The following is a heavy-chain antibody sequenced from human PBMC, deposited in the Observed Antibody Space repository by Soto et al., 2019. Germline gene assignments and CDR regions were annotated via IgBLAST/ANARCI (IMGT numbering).Heavy chain of an antibody. D-gene: IGHD1-20*01. CDR2: IKSYTDGGTT. Sequence: PGGSLRLSCAASGFTFSNAWMSWVRQAPGKGLEWVGRIKSYTDGGTTDYAAPVKGRFTISRDDSKNTLYLQMNSLKTEDTAVYFCATERYNNIWYAHWGQGTLVTVSS. V-gene: IGHV3-15*01. CDR3: ATERYNNIWYAH. CDR1: GFTFSNAW. J-gene: IGHJ5*02.